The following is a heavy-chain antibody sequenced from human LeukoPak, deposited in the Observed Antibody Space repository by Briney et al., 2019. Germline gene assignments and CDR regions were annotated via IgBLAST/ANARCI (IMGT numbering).Heavy chain of an antibody. CDR2: ISAYNGNT. V-gene: IGHV1-18*01. Sequence: ASVKVSCKASGYTFTSYGISWVRRAPGQGLEWMGWISAYNGNTNYAQGLQGRVTMTTDTSTSTAYMELRSLRSDDTAVYYCARDYATAAGTAFDIWGQGTMVTVSS. CDR1: GYTFTSYG. D-gene: IGHD6-13*01. CDR3: ARDYATAAGTAFDI. J-gene: IGHJ3*02.